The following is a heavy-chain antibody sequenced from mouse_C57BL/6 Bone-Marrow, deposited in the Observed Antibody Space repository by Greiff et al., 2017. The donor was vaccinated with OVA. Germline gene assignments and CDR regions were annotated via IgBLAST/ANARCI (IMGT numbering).Heavy chain of an antibody. CDR1: GYTFTSYG. Sequence: QVQLQQSGAELARPGASVKLSCKASGYTFTSYGISWVKQRTGQGLEWIGEIYTRSGNTYYNEKFKGKATLTADKSSSTAYMELRSLTSEDSAVYFCARSGDGYWLDYWGQGTSLTVSS. J-gene: IGHJ2*02. D-gene: IGHD2-3*01. V-gene: IGHV1-81*01. CDR2: IYTRSGNT. CDR3: ARSGDGYWLDY.